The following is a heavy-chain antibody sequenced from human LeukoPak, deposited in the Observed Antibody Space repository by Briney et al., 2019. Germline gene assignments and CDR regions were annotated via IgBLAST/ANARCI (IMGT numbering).Heavy chain of an antibody. CDR2: IIPIFGTA. V-gene: IGHV1-69*13. Sequence: SVKVSCKASGYTFTSYDINWVRQATGQGLEWMGGIIPIFGTANYAQKFQGRVTITADESTSTAYMELSSLRSEDTAVYYCARGALLVPAAVGAFDIWGQGTMVTVSS. CDR1: GYTFTSYD. CDR3: ARGALLVPAAVGAFDI. J-gene: IGHJ3*02. D-gene: IGHD2-2*01.